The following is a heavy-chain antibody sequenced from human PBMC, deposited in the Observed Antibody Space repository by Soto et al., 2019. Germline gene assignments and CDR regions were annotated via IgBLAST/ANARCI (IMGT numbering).Heavy chain of an antibody. CDR2: ISWDGGST. J-gene: IGHJ4*02. V-gene: IGHV3-43*01. D-gene: IGHD5-18*01. CDR1: GFTFDDYT. CDR3: AKADTYVDTAEPLDY. Sequence: EVQLVESGGVVVQPGGSLRLSCAASGFTFDDYTMHWVRQAPGKGLEWVSLISWDGGSTYYADSVKGRFTISRDNSXXSLYLQMNSLRTEDTALYYCAKADTYVDTAEPLDYWGQGTLVTVSS.